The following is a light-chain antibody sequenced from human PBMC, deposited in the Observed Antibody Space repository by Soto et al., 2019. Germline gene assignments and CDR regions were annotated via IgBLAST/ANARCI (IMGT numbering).Light chain of an antibody. V-gene: IGKV1-39*01. Sequence: DVQMTQSPSSLSASVGDRVSITCRTSQSIKKSLNWYQQKPGKAPKLLIYAASNLQTGVPSRFSGSGSGTDFTLTISSLQPEDFATYYCQQFDDYPFTFGPGTKVDIK. CDR3: QQFDDYPFT. J-gene: IGKJ3*01. CDR2: AAS. CDR1: QSIKKS.